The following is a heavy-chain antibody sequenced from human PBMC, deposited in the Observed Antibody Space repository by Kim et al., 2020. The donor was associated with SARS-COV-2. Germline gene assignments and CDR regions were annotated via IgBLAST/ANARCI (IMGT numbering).Heavy chain of an antibody. CDR3: ARPYYDFWSGYSDAFDI. Sequence: CQGRVTITRDTSASTAYMELSSLRSEDTAVYYCARPYYDFWSGYSDAFDIWGQGTMVTVSS. V-gene: IGHV1-3*01. J-gene: IGHJ3*02. D-gene: IGHD3-3*01.